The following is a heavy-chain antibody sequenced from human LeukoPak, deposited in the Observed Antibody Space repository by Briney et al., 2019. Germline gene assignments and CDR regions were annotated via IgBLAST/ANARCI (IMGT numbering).Heavy chain of an antibody. Sequence: GESLKISCKGSGYRFATYWIVWVRQMPGKGLEWMGIIYPGDSDTRYSPSFQGQVTISADKSISTAHLQWSSLRASDAAMYFCARHSIVVVTALAFDIWGQGTMVTVSS. CDR3: ARHSIVVVTALAFDI. CDR2: IYPGDSDT. V-gene: IGHV5-51*01. CDR1: GYRFATYW. D-gene: IGHD2-21*02. J-gene: IGHJ3*02.